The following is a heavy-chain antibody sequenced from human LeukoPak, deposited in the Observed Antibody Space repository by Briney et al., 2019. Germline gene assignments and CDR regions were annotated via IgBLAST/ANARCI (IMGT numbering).Heavy chain of an antibody. D-gene: IGHD6-13*01. J-gene: IGHJ4*02. CDR2: ISGSGGST. CDR1: GFTFSSYA. CDR3: ARDHSSWYGGGYFDY. V-gene: IGHV3-23*01. Sequence: GGSLRLSCAASGFTFSSYAMSWVRQAPGKGLEWVSAISGSGGSTYYADSVKGRFTISRDNSKNTLYLQMNSLRAEDTAVYYCARDHSSWYGGGYFDYWGQGTLVTVSS.